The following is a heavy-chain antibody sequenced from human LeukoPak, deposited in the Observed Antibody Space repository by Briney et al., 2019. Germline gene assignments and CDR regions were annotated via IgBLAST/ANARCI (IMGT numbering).Heavy chain of an antibody. V-gene: IGHV3-30*02. J-gene: IGHJ4*02. Sequence: GGSLRLSCAPSGFTFSSYGMHWARQAPGKGLEWVAFIRYDGSNKYYADSVKGRFTISRDNSKNTLYLQMNSLRAEDTAVYYCANIVGAVYWGQGTLVTVSS. CDR3: ANIVGAVY. D-gene: IGHD1-26*01. CDR2: IRYDGSNK. CDR1: GFTFSSYG.